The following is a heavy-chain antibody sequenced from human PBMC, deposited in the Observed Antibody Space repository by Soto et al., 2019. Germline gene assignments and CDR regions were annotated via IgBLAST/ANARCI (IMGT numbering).Heavy chain of an antibody. J-gene: IGHJ3*02. V-gene: IGHV3-7*01. CDR3: ARGDTPMITGMDSFDI. CDR2: IKQDGTEK. CDR1: GLTFSRYW. Sequence: PGGSLSLSCAASGLTFSRYWMNWVRKAPGKGLEWVANIKQDGTEKNYVDSVKGRFTISRDNARNSLYLQMDSLRAEDTAVYFCARGDTPMITGMDSFDIWGQGTMVTVSS. D-gene: IGHD5-18*01.